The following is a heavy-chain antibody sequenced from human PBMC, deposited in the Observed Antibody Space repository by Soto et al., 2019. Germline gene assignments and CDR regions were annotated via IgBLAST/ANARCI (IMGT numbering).Heavy chain of an antibody. Sequence: QVQLQESGPGLVKPSQTLSLTCSVSGGSISSGGHYWSWIRQHPGKGLEWMGYIYNSGSTYYNPSLKSRLTISGDTSKNHFSLKLSSVTVADTAVYYCARALGQSSGWSIPLPFDYWGQGTLVTVSS. V-gene: IGHV4-31*03. D-gene: IGHD6-19*01. CDR1: GGSISSGGHY. CDR2: IYNSGST. CDR3: ARALGQSSGWSIPLPFDY. J-gene: IGHJ4*02.